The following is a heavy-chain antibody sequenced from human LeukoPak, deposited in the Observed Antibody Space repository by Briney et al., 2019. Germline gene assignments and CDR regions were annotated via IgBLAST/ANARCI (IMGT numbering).Heavy chain of an antibody. J-gene: IGHJ6*02. CDR3: ASRRTYYYYGMDV. CDR1: VGSISSGDYY. V-gene: IGHV4-30-4*01. CDR2: IYYSGST. Sequence: SETLSLTCTVSVGSISSGDYYWSWIRQPPGKGLEWIGYIYYSGSTYYNPSLKSRVTISVDTSKNQFPLKLTSVTAADPAVYYCASRRTYYYYGMDVWGQGTTVTVSS.